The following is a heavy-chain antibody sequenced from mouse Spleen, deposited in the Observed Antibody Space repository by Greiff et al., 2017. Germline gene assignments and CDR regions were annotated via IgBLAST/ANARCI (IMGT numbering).Heavy chain of an antibody. D-gene: IGHD2-2*01. CDR2: IDPSDSYT. CDR1: GYTFTSYW. V-gene: IGHV1-69*01. CDR3: ARLGYYDAMDY. Sequence: QVQLKQPGAELVMPGASVKLSCKASGYTFTSYWMHWVKQRPGQGLEWIGEIDPSDSYTNYNQKFKGKATLTVDKSSSTAYMQLSSLTSEDSAVYYCARLGYYDAMDYWGQGTSVTVSS. J-gene: IGHJ4*01.